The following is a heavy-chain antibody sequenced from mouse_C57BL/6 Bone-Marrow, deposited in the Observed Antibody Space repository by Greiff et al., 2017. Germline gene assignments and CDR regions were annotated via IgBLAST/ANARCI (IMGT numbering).Heavy chain of an antibody. CDR3: ARGDYSKRYFDV. V-gene: IGHV1-39*01. J-gene: IGHJ1*03. D-gene: IGHD2-5*01. CDR2: INPNYGTT. Sequence: EVQLQQSGPELVQPGASVKISCKASGYSFTDYNMNWVKQSNGKSLEWIGVINPNYGTTSSNQKFKGKATLTVDQSSSTAYMQINSLTSEDSAVYDCARGDYSKRYFDVWGTGTTVTVSS. CDR1: GYSFTDYN.